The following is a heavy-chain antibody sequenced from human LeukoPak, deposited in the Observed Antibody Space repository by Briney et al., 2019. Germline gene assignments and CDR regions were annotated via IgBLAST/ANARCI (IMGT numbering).Heavy chain of an antibody. CDR1: GYTFSGYF. Sequence: ASVTVSCKASGYTFSGYFIHWVRQAPGQGVEWRGGINCNTGGTHFAQKFQGRVTVTRDTSISTANMELSSLGPDDTAVYYCARDPPEDIIGIDYWGQGTLITVSS. CDR2: INCNTGGT. J-gene: IGHJ4*02. V-gene: IGHV1-2*02. CDR3: ARDPPEDIIGIDY.